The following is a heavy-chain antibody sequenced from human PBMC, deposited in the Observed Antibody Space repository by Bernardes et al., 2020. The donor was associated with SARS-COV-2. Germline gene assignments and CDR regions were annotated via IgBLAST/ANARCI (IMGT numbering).Heavy chain of an antibody. CDR2: INSNSGGT. V-gene: IGHV1-2*04. CDR3: AIGGSFTGSWYDYYYGMDV. D-gene: IGHD6-13*01. J-gene: IGHJ6*02. Sequence: ASVKVSCKASGYTFTGYYMHWVRQAPGQGLEWMGWINSNSGGTHYAQKFQGWVTMTRDTSISTAYMELSRLRSDDTAFYYCAIGGSFTGSWYDYYYGMDVWGQGTTVTVSS. CDR1: GYTFTGYY.